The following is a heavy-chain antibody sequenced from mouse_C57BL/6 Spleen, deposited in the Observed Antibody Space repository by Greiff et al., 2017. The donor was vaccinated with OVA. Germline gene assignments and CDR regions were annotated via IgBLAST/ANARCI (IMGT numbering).Heavy chain of an antibody. CDR1: GYTFTDYN. CDR3: AIGGNYLYFDV. J-gene: IGHJ1*03. Sequence: VQLQQSGPELVKPGASVKIPCKASGYTFTDYNMDWVKQSPGKSLEWIGDINPNNGGTIYNQKFKGKATLTVDKSSSTAYMELRSLTSEDTAVYYCAIGGNYLYFDVWGTGTTVTVSS. D-gene: IGHD2-1*01. V-gene: IGHV1-18*01. CDR2: INPNNGGT.